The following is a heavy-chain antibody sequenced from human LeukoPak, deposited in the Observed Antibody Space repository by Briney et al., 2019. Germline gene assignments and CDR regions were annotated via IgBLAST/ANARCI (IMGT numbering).Heavy chain of an antibody. J-gene: IGHJ4*02. V-gene: IGHV3-64*04. D-gene: IGHD6-6*01. CDR3: AKWKYSNSGIDDY. CDR2: INGDGRTT. CDR1: GFIFSTYT. Sequence: GGSLRLSCSASGFIFSTYTMYWVRQAPGKGLEYVSVINGDGRTTYYADSVKGRFTISRDNSKNMLYLQMNSLRAEDTAVYYCAKWKYSNSGIDDYWGQGTLVTVSS.